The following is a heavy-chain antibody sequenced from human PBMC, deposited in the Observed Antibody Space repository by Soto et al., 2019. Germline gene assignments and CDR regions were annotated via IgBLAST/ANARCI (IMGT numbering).Heavy chain of an antibody. V-gene: IGHV3-23*01. CDR2: ISSNGDDT. CDR3: ANSSSPSSRDSYSHFDH. D-gene: IGHD2-21*01. Sequence: WGSLRRSCAASGFAFSSYAMSWVRQAPGKGLEWGSAISSNGDDTYYPDSVRRRFTISRDNSKNTLYLQMSSLRAEDTALYYCANSSSPSSRDSYSHFDHWGRGTLVTGSS. CDR1: GFAFSSYA. J-gene: IGHJ4*02.